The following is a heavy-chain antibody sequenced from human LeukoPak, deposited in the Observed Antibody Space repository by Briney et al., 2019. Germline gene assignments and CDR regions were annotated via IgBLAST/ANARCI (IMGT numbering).Heavy chain of an antibody. CDR3: ARAAGRGGSYYPYYFDY. CDR2: IIPIFGTA. CDR1: GGTFSSYA. V-gene: IGHV1-69*05. J-gene: IGHJ4*02. Sequence: SVKVSCKASGGTFSSYAISWVRQAPGQGLEWMGGIIPIFGTANYAQKFQGRVTITTDESTSTAYMELSSLRAEDTAVYYCARAAGRGGSYYPYYFDYWGQGTLVTVSS. D-gene: IGHD1-26*01.